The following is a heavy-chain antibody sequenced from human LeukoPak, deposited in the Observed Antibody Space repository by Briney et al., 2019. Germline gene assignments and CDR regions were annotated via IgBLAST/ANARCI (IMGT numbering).Heavy chain of an antibody. CDR1: STSFTSYY. D-gene: IGHD4-17*01. Sequence: SETLSLTCGVSSTSFTSYYWSWIRQTPGKGLEWIGEVNHSGYTNMNPSLKSRVTISVDTSKNQFSLMMTSVTAADTAVYFCARMTTGHDYWGQGILVTVSS. J-gene: IGHJ4*02. CDR3: ARMTTGHDY. V-gene: IGHV4-34*01. CDR2: VNHSGYT.